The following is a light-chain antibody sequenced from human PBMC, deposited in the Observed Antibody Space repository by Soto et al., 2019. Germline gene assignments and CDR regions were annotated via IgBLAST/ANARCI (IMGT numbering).Light chain of an antibody. CDR3: AVWDDSLNGVV. V-gene: IGLV1-44*01. CDR1: TSNIGRHS. Sequence: QSVLTQSPSASATPGQRVTISCSGSTSNIGRHSVSWYQHVPGTAPKLLIYSDYQRPSRVLDRFSGSKSGTSASLAISGLQSEDEADYYCAVWDDSLNGVVFGGGTKVTVL. CDR2: SDY. J-gene: IGLJ2*01.